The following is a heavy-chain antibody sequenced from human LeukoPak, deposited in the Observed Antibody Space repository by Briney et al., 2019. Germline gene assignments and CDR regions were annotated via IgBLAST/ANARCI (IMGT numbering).Heavy chain of an antibody. CDR3: AKFTQDYYGSGSYYPPFDY. V-gene: IGHV3-11*01. Sequence: GGSLRLSCAASGFTFSDYYMSWIRQAPGKGLEWVSYISSSGSTIYYADSVKGRFTISRDNAKNSLYLQMNSLRAEDTAVYYCAKFTQDYYGSGSYYPPFDYWGQGTLVTVSS. D-gene: IGHD3-10*01. CDR1: GFTFSDYY. CDR2: ISSSGSTI. J-gene: IGHJ4*02.